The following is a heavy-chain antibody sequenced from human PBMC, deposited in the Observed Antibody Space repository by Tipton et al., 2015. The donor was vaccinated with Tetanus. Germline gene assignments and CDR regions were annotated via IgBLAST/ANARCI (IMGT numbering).Heavy chain of an antibody. D-gene: IGHD3-10*01. J-gene: IGHJ4*02. V-gene: IGHV4-59*01. CDR3: ARGSVRGVMDY. Sequence: LRLSCTVSGVSMNEYYWTWIRQPPGKGLEWIGYSYSTWSATYHPSLESRLTLSVDTSKKQPSLRLTSVTAADTATYYCARGSVRGVMDYWGQGILVTVSS. CDR1: GVSMNEYY. CDR2: SYSTWSA.